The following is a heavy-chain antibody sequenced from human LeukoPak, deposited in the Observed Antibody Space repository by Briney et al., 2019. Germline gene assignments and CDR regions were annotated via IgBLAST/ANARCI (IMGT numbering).Heavy chain of an antibody. D-gene: IGHD1-26*01. V-gene: IGHV4-39*01. Sequence: SETLSLTCTVSGGSISSSSHYWSWIRQPPGKGLEWIASIYYSGSTYYKPSLKSRVTISVDTSKNQFSLKLSSVTAADTAIYYCARRKSGSYFAYWGQGTLVTVSS. J-gene: IGHJ4*02. CDR2: IYYSGST. CDR3: ARRKSGSYFAY. CDR1: GGSISSSSHY.